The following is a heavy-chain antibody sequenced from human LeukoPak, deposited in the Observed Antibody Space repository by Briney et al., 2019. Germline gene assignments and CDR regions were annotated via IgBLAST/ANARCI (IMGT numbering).Heavy chain of an antibody. CDR2: ISGSGGST. D-gene: IGHD2-15*01. J-gene: IGHJ3*02. CDR3: AGCGGSCSDAFDI. V-gene: IGHV3-23*01. Sequence: PGGSLRLSCAASGFTFSSYAMSWVRQAPGKGLEWVSAISGSGGSTYYADSVKGRFTISRDNSKNTLYLQMSSLRAEDTAVYYCAGCGGSCSDAFDIWGQGTMVTVSS. CDR1: GFTFSSYA.